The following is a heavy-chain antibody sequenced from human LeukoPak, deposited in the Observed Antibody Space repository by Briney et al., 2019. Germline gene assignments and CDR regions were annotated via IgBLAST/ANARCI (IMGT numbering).Heavy chain of an antibody. J-gene: IGHJ4*02. CDR3: ATGSGHYYDR. Sequence: PGGSLRLSCAASGLTFSSYYMHWVRQAPGKCLEWVAVVHNDGNTKYFGDSVKGRFTISRDNSKNTLYLQMSSLTAEDTAVYYCATGSGHYYDRWGQGTLVTVSS. V-gene: IGHV3-30*02. CDR1: GLTFSSYY. CDR2: VHNDGNTK. D-gene: IGHD3-22*01.